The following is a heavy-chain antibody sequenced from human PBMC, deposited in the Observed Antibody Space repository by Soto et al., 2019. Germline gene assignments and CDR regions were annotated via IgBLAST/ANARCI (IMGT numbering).Heavy chain of an antibody. J-gene: IGHJ6*02. CDR2: IIPIFGTA. V-gene: IGHV1-69*06. CDR1: GGTFSSYA. CDR3: AGVSPYDFWSGYPRYYYYGMDV. Sequence: QVQLVQSGAEVKKPGSSVKVSCKASGGTFSSYAISWVRQAPGQGLEWLGGIIPIFGTANYAQKFQRRVTITADKSTSTAYMELSSLRSEDTAVYYCAGVSPYDFWSGYPRYYYYGMDVRGQGTTVTVSS. D-gene: IGHD3-3*01.